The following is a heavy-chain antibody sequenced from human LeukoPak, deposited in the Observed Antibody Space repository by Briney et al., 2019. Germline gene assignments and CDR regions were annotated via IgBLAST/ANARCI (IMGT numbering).Heavy chain of an antibody. Sequence: GGSLRLSCAASGFIFSSYHWVRQAPGKGLVWVSRINSDGSSTDYADSVKGRFTISRDNAKNTLYLQMDSLRAEDTAVYYCSRDLEAAADPLDYWGQGTLVTVSS. V-gene: IGHV3-74*01. J-gene: IGHJ4*02. CDR1: GFIFSSY. D-gene: IGHD6-13*01. CDR2: INSDGSST. CDR3: SRDLEAAADPLDY.